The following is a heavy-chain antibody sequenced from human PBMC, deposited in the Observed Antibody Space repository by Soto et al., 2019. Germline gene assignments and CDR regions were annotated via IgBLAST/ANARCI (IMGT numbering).Heavy chain of an antibody. V-gene: IGHV3-74*01. J-gene: IGHJ3*02. CDR2: MNSDGYTT. CDR3: ARQKAVYYDGDAFDI. D-gene: IGHD3-3*01. CDR1: GFTFTTYW. Sequence: EGQLVESGGGLVQPGGSLRLSCAASGFTFTTYWMHWVRQVPGEGLVWVSRMNSDGYTTNYADSVKGRFAISRDNAKNTLYLQMNSLRAEDTAVYYCARQKAVYYDGDAFDIWGQGTMVTVSS.